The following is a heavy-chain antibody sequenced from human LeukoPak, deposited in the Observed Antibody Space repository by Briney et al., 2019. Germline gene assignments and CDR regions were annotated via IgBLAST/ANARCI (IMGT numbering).Heavy chain of an antibody. CDR1: GFTLSSYT. V-gene: IGHV3-21*01. Sequence: GGSLRLSCEVSGFTLSSYTMNWVRQAPGKGLEWVSSISSSSSYIYYADSVKGRFTISRDNARNSLYLQMNSLRAEDTAVYYCARGGSGYDDAFDIWGQGTMVTVSS. CDR2: ISSSSSYI. D-gene: IGHD3-10*01. J-gene: IGHJ3*02. CDR3: ARGGSGYDDAFDI.